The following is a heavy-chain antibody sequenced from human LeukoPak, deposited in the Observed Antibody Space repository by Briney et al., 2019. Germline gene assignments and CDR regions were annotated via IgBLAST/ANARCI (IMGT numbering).Heavy chain of an antibody. V-gene: IGHV3-7*01. CDR2: IKEDGSQK. D-gene: IGHD1-14*01. Sequence: GGSLRLSCAASGFTFSSYAMSWVRQAPGKGLEWVANIKEDGSQKNYVGSVKGRFTISRDNAKNSLYLQLSSLRAEDTAVYYCARDIAYNTFDYWGQGTLVTVSS. CDR3: ARDIAYNTFDY. CDR1: GFTFSSYA. J-gene: IGHJ4*02.